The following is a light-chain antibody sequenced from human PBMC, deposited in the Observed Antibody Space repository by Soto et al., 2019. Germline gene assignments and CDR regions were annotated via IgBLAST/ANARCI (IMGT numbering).Light chain of an antibody. CDR1: QSISSTF. J-gene: IGKJ1*01. CDR3: QQYESSWT. Sequence: EIVLTQSPGTLSLSPGEGATLSCRASQSISSTFLAWYQHKPGQAPRVLIYGASRRAAGIPARFSGSGSGTDFTLTTSRLEPGDVAVYYCQQYESSWTFGQGTKVEMK. CDR2: GAS. V-gene: IGKV3-20*01.